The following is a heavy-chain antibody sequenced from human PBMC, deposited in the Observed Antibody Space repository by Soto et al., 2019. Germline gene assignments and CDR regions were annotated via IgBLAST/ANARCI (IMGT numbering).Heavy chain of an antibody. Sequence: QVQLQESGPGLVKPSETLSLTCTVSGGSITNYYCSWFRPPPGKGLEWIGYINYDGYSAYNLSFTRRVTLSMDASKTQFSLMLESVTATDTAVYYCARHGFGPLHGLVDVWGPGTTVIVSS. CDR2: INYDGYS. J-gene: IGHJ6*02. D-gene: IGHD3-10*01. V-gene: IGHV4-59*08. CDR1: GGSITNYY. CDR3: ARHGFGPLHGLVDV.